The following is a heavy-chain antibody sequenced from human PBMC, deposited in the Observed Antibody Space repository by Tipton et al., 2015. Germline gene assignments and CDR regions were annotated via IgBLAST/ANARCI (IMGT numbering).Heavy chain of an antibody. CDR3: ARGQWGYRFDP. CDR1: NGSFSNYY. CDR2: INHSGST. Sequence: TLSLTCVVYNGSFSNYYWTWIRQPPGKGLEWVGEINHSGSTRYNPSLKSRVTISVETSKNQFSLKLISVTAADTAVYYCARGQWGYRFDPWGQGTLVTVSS. J-gene: IGHJ5*02. D-gene: IGHD5-18*01. V-gene: IGHV4-34*01.